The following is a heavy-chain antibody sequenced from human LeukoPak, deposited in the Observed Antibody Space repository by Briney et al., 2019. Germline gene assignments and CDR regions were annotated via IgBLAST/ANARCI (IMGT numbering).Heavy chain of an antibody. CDR2: ISGSGGNT. V-gene: IGHV3-23*01. CDR1: GFTFSSYA. Sequence: PGGSLRLSCAASGFTFSSYAMSWVRQAPGKGLEWVSAISGSGGNTYYADSVKGRFTISRDNSKNTLYLQMNSLRAEDTAVYYCAKAPQGGSYYAYFDYWGQGTLVTVSS. D-gene: IGHD1-26*01. CDR3: AKAPQGGSYYAYFDY. J-gene: IGHJ4*02.